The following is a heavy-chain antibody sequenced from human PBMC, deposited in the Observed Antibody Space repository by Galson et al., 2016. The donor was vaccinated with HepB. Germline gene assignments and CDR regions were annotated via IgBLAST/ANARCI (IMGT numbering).Heavy chain of an antibody. D-gene: IGHD3-10*01. CDR2: INVGNGNT. Sequence: SVKVSCKASGYTFTTYTIHWVRQAPGQRLEWMAWINVGNGNTKYSEKFQGRVTITRDTPASTAHMELSSLTSEDTAVYYCARDAPMASGYYYGMDVWGQGTTVTVSS. CDR1: GYTFTTYT. CDR3: ARDAPMASGYYYGMDV. V-gene: IGHV1-3*01. J-gene: IGHJ6*02.